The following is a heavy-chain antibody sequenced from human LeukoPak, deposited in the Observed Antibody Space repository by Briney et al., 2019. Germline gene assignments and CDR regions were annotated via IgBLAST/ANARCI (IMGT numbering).Heavy chain of an antibody. V-gene: IGHV3-7*01. D-gene: IGHD3-10*01. J-gene: IGHJ4*02. Sequence: GGSLRLSCAASGFTFSSYWMSWVRQAPGKGLEWVANIKQDGSEKYCVDSVKGRFTISRDNAKNSLYLQMNSLRAEDTAVYYCAREGAYGSGSYSDYFDYWGQGTLVTVSS. CDR1: GFTFSSYW. CDR2: IKQDGSEK. CDR3: AREGAYGSGSYSDYFDY.